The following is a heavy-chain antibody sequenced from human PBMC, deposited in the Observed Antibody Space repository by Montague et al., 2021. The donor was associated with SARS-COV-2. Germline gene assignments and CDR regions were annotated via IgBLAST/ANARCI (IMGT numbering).Heavy chain of an antibody. D-gene: IGHD3-9*01. Sequence: SETLSLTCAVYGGSFSGYYWSWIRQPPGKGLEWIGYIYYSGSTNYNPSLKSRVTISVDTSKNQFSLKLSSVTAADTAVYYSARLGLRYFDWLLLGEGYFDYWGQGTLVTASS. CDR3: ARLGLRYFDWLLLGEGYFDY. V-gene: IGHV4-59*08. J-gene: IGHJ4*02. CDR2: IYYSGST. CDR1: GGSFSGYY.